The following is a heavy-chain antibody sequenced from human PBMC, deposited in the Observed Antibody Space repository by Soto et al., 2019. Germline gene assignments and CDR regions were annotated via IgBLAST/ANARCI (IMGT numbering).Heavy chain of an antibody. CDR2: ISYDGSNK. Sequence: ESGGGVVQPGRSLRLSCAASGFTFSSYGMHWVRQAPGKGLEWVAVISYDGSNKYYADSVKGRFTISRDNSKNTLYLQMNSLRAEDTAVYYCAKDHGDYESPWDYWGQGTLVTVSS. J-gene: IGHJ4*02. CDR1: GFTFSSYG. D-gene: IGHD4-17*01. V-gene: IGHV3-30*18. CDR3: AKDHGDYESPWDY.